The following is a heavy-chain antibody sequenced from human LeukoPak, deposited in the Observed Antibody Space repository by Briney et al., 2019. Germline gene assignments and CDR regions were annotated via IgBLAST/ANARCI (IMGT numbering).Heavy chain of an antibody. CDR1: GGSINNYY. D-gene: IGHD6-19*01. J-gene: IGHJ3*02. V-gene: IGHV4-59*01. CDR2: IFYSGST. Sequence: SETLSLTCTVSGGSINNYYWSWIRQPPGKGLQLIGYIFYSGSTDYNPSLKSRVTISVDTSKNQFSLKLNSVTTADTAVYYCARDTGSGPGAFDIWGQGTMFTVSS. CDR3: ARDTGSGPGAFDI.